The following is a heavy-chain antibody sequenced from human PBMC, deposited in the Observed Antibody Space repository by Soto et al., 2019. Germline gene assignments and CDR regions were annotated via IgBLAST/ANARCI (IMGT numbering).Heavy chain of an antibody. CDR2: IYPGDSDT. J-gene: IGHJ6*02. CDR3: ARLRGYCSSTSCPYYYYGMDA. CDR1: GYSFTSYW. D-gene: IGHD2-2*01. V-gene: IGHV5-51*01. Sequence: GESLKISCKGSGYSFTSYWIGWVRQMPGKGLEWMGIIYPGDSDTRYSPSFQGQVTISADKSISTAYLQWSSLKASDTAMYYCARLRGYCSSTSCPYYYYGMDAWGQGTTVTVSS.